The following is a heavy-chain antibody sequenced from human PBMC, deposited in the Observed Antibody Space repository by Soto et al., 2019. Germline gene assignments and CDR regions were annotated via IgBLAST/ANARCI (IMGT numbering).Heavy chain of an antibody. CDR3: ASLPRYSGYDYYFDY. J-gene: IGHJ4*02. Sequence: SETLSLTCTVSGGSISSSSYYWGWIRQPPGKGLEWIGSIYYSGSTYYNQSLKSRVTISVDTSKNQFSLKLSSVTAADTAVYYCASLPRYSGYDYYFDYWGQGTLVTVSS. V-gene: IGHV4-39*01. D-gene: IGHD5-12*01. CDR1: GGSISSSSYY. CDR2: IYYSGST.